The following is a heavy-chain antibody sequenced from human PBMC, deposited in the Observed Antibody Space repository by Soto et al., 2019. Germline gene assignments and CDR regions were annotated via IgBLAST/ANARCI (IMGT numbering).Heavy chain of an antibody. CDR1: GYSFTSQY. Sequence: QVQLVQSGAEVKKPGASVKISCEASGYSFTSQYVHWVRQAPGQGLEWMGIINPNGGSTTYAQKSPGKVPQPRGTATRSGYMGRGQRTPGGPAVFYCGRETGLRPGGGGTEPLDIWGQGTMVTVAS. D-gene: IGHD3-16*01. J-gene: IGHJ3*02. V-gene: IGHV1-46*03. CDR2: INPNGGST. CDR3: GRETGLRPGGGGTEPLDI.